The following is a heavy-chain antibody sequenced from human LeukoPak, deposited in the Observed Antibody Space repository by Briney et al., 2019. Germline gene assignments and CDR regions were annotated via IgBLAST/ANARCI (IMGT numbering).Heavy chain of an antibody. CDR1: GFTFSSYA. V-gene: IGHV3-53*01. Sequence: GGSLRLSCAVSGFTFSSYAMKWVRQAPGKGLEWVSVIYSGGSTYYADSVKGRFTISRDNSKNTLYLQMNSLRAEDTAVYYCASAERTYYDILTGYYGPVSYNYWGQGTLVTVSS. D-gene: IGHD3-9*01. J-gene: IGHJ4*02. CDR2: IYSGGST. CDR3: ASAERTYYDILTGYYGPVSYNY.